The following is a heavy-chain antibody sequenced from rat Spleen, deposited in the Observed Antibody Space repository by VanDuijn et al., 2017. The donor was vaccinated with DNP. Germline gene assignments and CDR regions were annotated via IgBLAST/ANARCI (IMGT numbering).Heavy chain of an antibody. J-gene: IGHJ2*01. Sequence: EVQLVESGGGLVQPGRSLKLSCAASGFTFSNYGMAWVRQTPTKGLEWVASITNTGDSTYYSDSVKGRFSISRDNAKSTLYLQVNSLRSEDTATYYCARGGVQHWDYFDYWGQGVMVTVSS. D-gene: IGHD1-5*01. CDR2: ITNTGDST. CDR1: GFTFSNYG. CDR3: ARGGVQHWDYFDY. V-gene: IGHV5S13*01.